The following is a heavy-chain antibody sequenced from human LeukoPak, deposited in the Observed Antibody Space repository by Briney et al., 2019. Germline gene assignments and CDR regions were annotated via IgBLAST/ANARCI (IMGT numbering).Heavy chain of an antibody. CDR1: GGSISSRNYS. V-gene: IGHV4-39*01. CDR3: SSYNWNDEFVFDT. J-gene: IGHJ3*02. CDR2: IYDGGST. D-gene: IGHD1-1*01. Sequence: PSETLSLACSVSGGSISSRNYSWGWIRQPPGKGLEWIGSIYDGGSTYYNPSLKSRVTISVHTSKNQFSLKLSSVTAADTAVYYCSSYNWNDEFVFDTWGQGTMVTVSS.